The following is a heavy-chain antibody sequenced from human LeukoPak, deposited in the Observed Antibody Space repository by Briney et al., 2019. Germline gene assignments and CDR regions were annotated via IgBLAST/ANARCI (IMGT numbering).Heavy chain of an antibody. V-gene: IGHV3-21*01. J-gene: IGHJ6*03. CDR1: GFTFSSYS. CDR2: IRGSRTYM. CDR3: ARGDNWNSYYYYYMDV. Sequence: GGSLRLSCVASGFTFSSYSMNWVRQAPGKGLEWVSSIRGSRTYMYYADSVKGRFTISRDNAKNSLYLQMNSLTADDTAVYYCARGDNWNSYYYYYMDVWGKGTTVTVSS. D-gene: IGHD1-7*01.